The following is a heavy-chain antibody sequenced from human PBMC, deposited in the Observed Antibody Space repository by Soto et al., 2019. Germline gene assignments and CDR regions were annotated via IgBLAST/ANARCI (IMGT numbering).Heavy chain of an antibody. J-gene: IGHJ3*02. CDR1: GYSFSSYW. CDR3: ARSGYCSGGSCSDAFDI. CDR2: IYPGDSDT. D-gene: IGHD2-15*01. V-gene: IGHV5-51*01. Sequence: EVQLVQSGAEVKKPGESLKISCKGSGYSFSSYWIGWVRQMPGKGLEWMGIIYPGDSDTRYSPSFQGQATISADKSISTAYLQWSSLKASDTAMYYCARSGYCSGGSCSDAFDIWGQGTMVTVSS.